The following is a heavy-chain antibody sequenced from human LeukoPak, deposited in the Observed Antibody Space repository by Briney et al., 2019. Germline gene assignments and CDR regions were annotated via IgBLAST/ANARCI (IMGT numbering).Heavy chain of an antibody. CDR2: IYYSGST. V-gene: IGHV4-39*01. Sequence: PSETLSLTCTVSGGSISSSSYYWGWIRQPPGQGLEWIGSIYYSGSTYYNPSLKSRVTISVDTSKNQFSLKLSSVTAADTAVYYCARRGCCSSTSCYVDYWGQGTLVTVSS. CDR1: GGSISSSSYY. J-gene: IGHJ4*02. D-gene: IGHD2-2*01. CDR3: ARRGCCSSTSCYVDY.